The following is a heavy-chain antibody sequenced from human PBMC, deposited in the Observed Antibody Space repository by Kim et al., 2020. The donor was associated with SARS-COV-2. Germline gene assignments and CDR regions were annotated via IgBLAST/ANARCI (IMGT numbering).Heavy chain of an antibody. V-gene: IGHV3-30*01. D-gene: IGHD3-10*01. J-gene: IGHJ4*02. Sequence: KYYADSWEGRFTISRDNSKNTVYLQMNSLRAEDTAVYYCASGLLWCGELVLWGQGTLVTVSS. CDR2: K. CDR3: ASGLLWCGELVL.